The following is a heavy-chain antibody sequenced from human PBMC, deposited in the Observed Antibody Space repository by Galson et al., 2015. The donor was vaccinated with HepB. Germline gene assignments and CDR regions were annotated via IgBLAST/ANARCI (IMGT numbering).Heavy chain of an antibody. CDR1: AYTFSSHG. D-gene: IGHD2-15*01. V-gene: IGHV1-18*04. CDR3: AEGGFLSRGGFDI. J-gene: IGHJ3*02. CDR2: INAYNANT. Sequence: SVKVSCKASAYTFSSHGLSWVRQAPGQGLEWMGWINAYNANTHYAQKFQGRVIMTTDTSTSIVHMELRSLRSDDTAIYYCAEGGFLSRGGFDIWGQGTLVTVSA.